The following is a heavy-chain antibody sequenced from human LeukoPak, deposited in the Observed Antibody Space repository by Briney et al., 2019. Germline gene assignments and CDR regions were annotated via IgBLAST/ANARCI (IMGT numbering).Heavy chain of an antibody. CDR1: GGSISSGSYY. V-gene: IGHV4-61*02. CDR3: ARDLEANPHCSSTSCYNVWFDP. Sequence: PSETLSLTCTVSGGSISSGSYYWSWIRQPAGKGLEWIGRIYTSGSTNYNPSLKSRVTISVDTSKNQFSLKLSSVTAADTAVYYCARDLEANPHCSSTSCYNVWFDPWGQGTLVTVSS. CDR2: IYTSGST. J-gene: IGHJ5*02. D-gene: IGHD2-2*02.